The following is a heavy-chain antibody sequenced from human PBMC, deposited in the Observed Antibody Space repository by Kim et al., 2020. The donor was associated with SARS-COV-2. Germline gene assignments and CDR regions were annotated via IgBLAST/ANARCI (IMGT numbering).Heavy chain of an antibody. Sequence: ASVKVSCKASGYTFTTNPINWVRQAPGQGLEWMGWISVYNGNTNYAQKFQGRVTMTTDTSTNTAYMELRSLTSDDTAVYYCAGVGVRPTYFDYWGQGTLVTVPS. J-gene: IGHJ4*02. D-gene: IGHD3-3*01. CDR3: AGVGVRPTYFDY. CDR1: GYTFTTNP. V-gene: IGHV1-18*04. CDR2: ISVYNGNT.